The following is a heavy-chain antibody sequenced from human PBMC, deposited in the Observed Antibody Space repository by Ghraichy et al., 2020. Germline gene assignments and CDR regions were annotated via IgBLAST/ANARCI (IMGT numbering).Heavy chain of an antibody. CDR2: IRYDGSNK. CDR1: GFTFSSYG. V-gene: IGHV3-30*02. Sequence: GGSLRLSCAASGFTFSSYGMHWVRQAPGKGLEWVAFIRYDGSNKYYADSVKGRFTISRDNSKNTLYLQMNSLRAEDTAVYYCAKGRGYSSSSPLDYWGQGTLVTVS. CDR3: AKGRGYSSSSPLDY. D-gene: IGHD6-13*01. J-gene: IGHJ4*02.